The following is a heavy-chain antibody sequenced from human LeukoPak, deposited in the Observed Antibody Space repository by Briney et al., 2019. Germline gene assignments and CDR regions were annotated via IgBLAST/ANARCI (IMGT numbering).Heavy chain of an antibody. CDR3: AELGITMIGGV. V-gene: IGHV3-7*01. J-gene: IGHJ6*04. CDR2: MNEYGSEI. CDR1: GFTFISYS. Sequence: GGSLRLSCAASGFTFISYSMSWVRQAPGKGLEWVAKMNEYGSEIFYVDSVKGRFTISRDNSKNTLYLQMNSPRAEDTAVYYCAELGITMIGGVWGKGTTVTISS. D-gene: IGHD3-10*02.